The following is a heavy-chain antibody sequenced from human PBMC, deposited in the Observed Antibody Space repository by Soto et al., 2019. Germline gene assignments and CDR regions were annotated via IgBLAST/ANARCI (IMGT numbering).Heavy chain of an antibody. V-gene: IGHV4-39*01. CDR1: GGSIRSSSYY. CDR2: IYYSGST. J-gene: IGHJ4*02. D-gene: IGHD3-10*01. CDR3: ATLWFGEGNY. Sequence: SETLSLTCTVSGGSIRSSSYYWGWIRQPPGKGLEWIGSIYYSGSTYYNPSLKSRVTISVDTSKNQFSLKLSSVTAADTAVYYCATLWFGEGNYWGQGTLVTVS.